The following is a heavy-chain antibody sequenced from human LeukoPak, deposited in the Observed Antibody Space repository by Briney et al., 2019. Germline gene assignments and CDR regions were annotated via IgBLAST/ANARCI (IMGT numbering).Heavy chain of an antibody. D-gene: IGHD3-22*01. Sequence: GGSLRLSCAASGFTFDDYAMHWVRQAPGKGLEWVSGISWNSGSIGYADSVKGRFTISRDNAKNSLYLQMTSLRAEDTAVYYCARVRHYYDSSGYEVFWFDPWGQGTLVTVSS. CDR1: GFTFDDYA. CDR2: ISWNSGSI. V-gene: IGHV3-9*01. CDR3: ARVRHYYDSSGYEVFWFDP. J-gene: IGHJ5*02.